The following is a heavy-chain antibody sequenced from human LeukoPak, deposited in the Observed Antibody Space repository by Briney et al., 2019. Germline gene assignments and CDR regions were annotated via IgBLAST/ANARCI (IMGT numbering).Heavy chain of an antibody. CDR1: GGSFSGYY. J-gene: IGHJ4*02. CDR3: ARDGVVTMELDY. V-gene: IGHV4-34*01. CDR2: INHSGST. D-gene: IGHD3-3*01. Sequence: SETLSLTCAVYGGSFSGYYWSWIREPPGMGLEWIGEINHSGSTNYNPSLKSRVTISLGTSKNQFSLNLRSVTAADTAVYYCARDGVVTMELDYWGQGTLVTVSS.